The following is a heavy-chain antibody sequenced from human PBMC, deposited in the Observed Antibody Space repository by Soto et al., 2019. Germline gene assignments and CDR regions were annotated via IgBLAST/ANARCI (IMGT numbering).Heavy chain of an antibody. D-gene: IGHD3-16*01. CDR1: GFSFGTYG. V-gene: IGHV3-33*01. Sequence: QVQLVESGGGVVQPGRSLRLSCAASGFSFGTYGMHWVRQAPGKGLEWVAVIWYDGSNKYYADSVKGRFTISRDNSKNTLYLQMISLGAEDTAVYYCARPVGPFDYWGQGTLVTVSS. J-gene: IGHJ4*02. CDR3: ARPVGPFDY. CDR2: IWYDGSNK.